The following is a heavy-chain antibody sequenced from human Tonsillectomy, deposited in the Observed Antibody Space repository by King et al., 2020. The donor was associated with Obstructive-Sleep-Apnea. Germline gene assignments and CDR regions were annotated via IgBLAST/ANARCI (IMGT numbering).Heavy chain of an antibody. Sequence: QLQESGPGLVKPSQTLSLTCTVSGGSVSTGGHYWSWIRQRPGKGLEWIGYIDYSGSTSYYPSLKSRVTMSLYRFKNKFSLRLTSVTAADTAVYYCARGQRSGIGSAWAWGQGTLVTVSS. D-gene: IGHD3-10*01. CDR2: IDYSGST. V-gene: IGHV4-31*03. CDR3: ARGQRSGIGSAWA. CDR1: GGSVSTGGHY. J-gene: IGHJ4*02.